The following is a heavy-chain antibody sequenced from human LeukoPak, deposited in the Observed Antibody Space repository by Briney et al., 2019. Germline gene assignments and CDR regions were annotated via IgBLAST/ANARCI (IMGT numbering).Heavy chain of an antibody. CDR2: INPNSGGT. J-gene: IGHJ4*02. V-gene: IGHV1-2*02. CDR3: ARDVEMATILDFDY. D-gene: IGHD5-24*01. Sequence: ASVKVSCKASGYTFTGYYMHWVRQAPGQGLERMGWINPNSGGTNYAQKFQGRVTMTRDTSISTAYMELSRLRSDDTAVYYCARDVEMATILDFDYWGQGTLVTVSS. CDR1: GYTFTGYY.